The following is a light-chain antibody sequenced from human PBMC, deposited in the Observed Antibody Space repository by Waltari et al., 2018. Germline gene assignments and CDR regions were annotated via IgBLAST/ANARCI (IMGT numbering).Light chain of an antibody. Sequence: DIVLTQSPDSLALSLGERATISCRSSQSVLSSTNSNNYLAWYQQIPGQPPQLLFYCASTRVSGVPERFDGSGSGTDFTLTISSLQVEDLAVYYCQQYYTTPCTFGQGTRLEIK. CDR2: CAS. CDR3: QQYYTTPCT. CDR1: QSVLSSTNSNNY. V-gene: IGKV4-1*01. J-gene: IGKJ2*02.